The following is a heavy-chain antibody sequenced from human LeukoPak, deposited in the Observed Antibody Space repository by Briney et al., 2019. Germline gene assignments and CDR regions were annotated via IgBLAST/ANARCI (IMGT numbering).Heavy chain of an antibody. CDR1: GFTFSSYG. V-gene: IGHV3-23*01. Sequence: GGSLRLSCAASGFTFSSYGMSWVRQAPGKGLEWVSAISGSGGSTYHADSVKGRYNISRDNSKNTLYLQMNSLRAEDTAVYYCAKFGLAGSGRYHDAFDIWGQGTMVTVSS. J-gene: IGHJ3*02. CDR2: ISGSGGST. D-gene: IGHD3-10*01. CDR3: AKFGLAGSGRYHDAFDI.